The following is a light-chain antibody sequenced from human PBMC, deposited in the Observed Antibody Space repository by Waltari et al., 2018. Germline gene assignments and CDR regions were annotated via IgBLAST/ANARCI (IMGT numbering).Light chain of an antibody. Sequence: QSALTQPASVSASPGQSITFSCTGTSGDIGGSDFVPWYQHHPGRAPKVLIFDVNRRPSRFPDRFSGSKSGHTASLTISGLQAEDDADYYCSSPSTNNVFVFGGGTKVTVL. CDR2: DVN. V-gene: IGLV2-14*01. CDR1: SGDIGGSDF. J-gene: IGLJ2*01. CDR3: SSPSTNNVFV.